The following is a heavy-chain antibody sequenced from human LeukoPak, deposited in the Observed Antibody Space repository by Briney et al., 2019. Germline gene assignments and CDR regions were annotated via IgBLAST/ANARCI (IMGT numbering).Heavy chain of an antibody. D-gene: IGHD6-13*01. CDR1: GFTFSNAW. Sequence: GGSLRLSCAASGFTFSNAWMSWVRQAPGKGLEWVGRVKSKTNGGSTGYAAPVKGRFTISRDDSKNTYLQMNSLKSEDTAVYYCTAGIGHSDFDYWGQGTLVTVSS. J-gene: IGHJ4*02. CDR2: VKSKTNGGST. V-gene: IGHV3-15*01. CDR3: TAGIGHSDFDY.